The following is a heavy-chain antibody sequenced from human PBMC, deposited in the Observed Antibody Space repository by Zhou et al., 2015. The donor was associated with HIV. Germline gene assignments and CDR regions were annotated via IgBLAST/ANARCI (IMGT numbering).Heavy chain of an antibody. CDR2: IRPMFRGT. Sequence: QVQLVQSEAEVKKPGSSVMVSCRASGDVDHFRTYTITWVRQAPGHGLEWMGGIRPMFRGTDTAPKFQGRVSFGADVTATVVSMELKNLTVEDTAVYFCTRERGRHRDPATGDTFFGRYFDIWGRGSLI. CDR3: TRERGRHRDPATGDTFFGRYFDI. J-gene: IGHJ2*01. CDR1: GDVDHFRTYT. D-gene: IGHD2/OR15-2a*01. V-gene: IGHV1-69*01.